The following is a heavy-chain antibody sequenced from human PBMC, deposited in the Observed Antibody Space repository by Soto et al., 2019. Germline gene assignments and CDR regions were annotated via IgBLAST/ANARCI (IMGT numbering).Heavy chain of an antibody. V-gene: IGHV3-33*01. CDR1: GFSFSSYS. CDR2: IWHDGSNK. CDR3: ARAVGPYDY. Sequence: PGGSLRLSCAASGFSFSSYSMNWVRQAPGKGLEWVAVIWHDGSNKYYGDSVKGRFTISRDNSKSTLYLQMDSLRAEDTAVYYCARAVGPYDYWGQGTLVTVSS. J-gene: IGHJ4*02. D-gene: IGHD1-26*01.